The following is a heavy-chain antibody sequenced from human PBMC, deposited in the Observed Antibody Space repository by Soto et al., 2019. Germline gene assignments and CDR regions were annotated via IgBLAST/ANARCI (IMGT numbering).Heavy chain of an antibody. CDR3: AREGGRYCSSTSCYEGWFDP. CDR1: GGTFSSYA. V-gene: IGHV1-69*01. J-gene: IGHJ5*02. CDR2: IIPIFGTA. D-gene: IGHD2-2*01. Sequence: QVQLVQSGAEVKKPGSSVKVSCKASGGTFSSYAISWVRQAPGQGLEWMGGIIPIFGTANYAQKFQGRVTITADESTSTAYMELSSLRSEDTAVYCCAREGGRYCSSTSCYEGWFDPWGQGTLVTVSS.